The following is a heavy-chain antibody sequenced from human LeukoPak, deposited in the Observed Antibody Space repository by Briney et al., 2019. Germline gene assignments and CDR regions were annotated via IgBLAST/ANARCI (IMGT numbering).Heavy chain of an antibody. D-gene: IGHD1-1*01. CDR1: GASVRSYY. CDR3: ATGYFKPFDS. V-gene: IGHV4-59*02. CDR2: ISDTGKT. Sequence: SKTMPPTWSNSGASVRSYYWGWLRKSPGKGLEWIGYISDTGKTDSSPSLKSRVSISLDMSKKQFSLRLRSVTAADSAVYYCATGYFKPFDSWGPGTLVTVSS. J-gene: IGHJ4*02.